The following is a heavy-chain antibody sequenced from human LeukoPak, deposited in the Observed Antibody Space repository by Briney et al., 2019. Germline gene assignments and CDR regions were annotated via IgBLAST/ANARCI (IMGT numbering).Heavy chain of an antibody. D-gene: IGHD3-22*01. CDR3: ARGNYYDSGGYYWPLLY. CDR2: INPSGGST. J-gene: IGHJ4*02. CDR1: GYTFTSYA. V-gene: IGHV1-46*01. Sequence: ASVKVSCTASGYTFTSYAMHWVRQAPGQGLEWMGMINPSGGSTSYAQKFQGRVTMTRDMSTSAVYMELSSLRSEDTAVYYCARGNYYDSGGYYWPLLYWGQGTLVTVSS.